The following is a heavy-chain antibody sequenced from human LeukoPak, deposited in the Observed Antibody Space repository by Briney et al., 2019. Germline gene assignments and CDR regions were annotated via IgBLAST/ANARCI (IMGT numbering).Heavy chain of an antibody. D-gene: IGHD6-13*01. CDR3: AKQSAGSAAWYSLHFDF. CDR1: GFTLSSYA. Sequence: GGSLRLSCAASGFTLSSYAMTWVRQAPGRGLEWVSSVDGGGGGTYYADSVKGRFTISRDNSKDTLYLQMNGLRAEDTAVYFCAKQSAGSAAWYSLHFDFWGQGTLVTVSS. CDR2: VDGGGGGT. J-gene: IGHJ4*02. V-gene: IGHV3-23*01.